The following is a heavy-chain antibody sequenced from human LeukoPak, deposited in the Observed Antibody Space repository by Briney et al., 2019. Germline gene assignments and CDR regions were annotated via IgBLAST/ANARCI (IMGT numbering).Heavy chain of an antibody. J-gene: IGHJ6*03. CDR3: AKVGSSWYGGYYYYYMDV. D-gene: IGHD6-13*01. V-gene: IGHV3-11*04. Sequence: GGSLRLSCAASGFTFSDYYMSWIRQAPGKGLEWVSYISSGGRTIYYADSVKGRFTMSRDNAKNSLYLQMNSLRAEDTAVYYCAKVGSSWYGGYYYYYMDVWGKGTTVTISS. CDR1: GFTFSDYY. CDR2: ISSGGRTI.